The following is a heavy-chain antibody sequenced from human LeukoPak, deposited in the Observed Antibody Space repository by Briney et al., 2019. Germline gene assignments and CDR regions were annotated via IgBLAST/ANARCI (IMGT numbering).Heavy chain of an antibody. CDR2: IYHSGIT. Sequence: PSGTLSLTCAVSGGSISSSNWWSWVRQPPGKGLEWIGEIYHSGITNYNPSLKSRVSISVDRSKNQFSLKLSSVTAADTAVYYCARVVATSGVVVDWFDPWGQGTLVTVSS. J-gene: IGHJ5*02. CDR1: GGSISSSNW. V-gene: IGHV4-4*02. D-gene: IGHD5-12*01. CDR3: ARVVATSGVVVDWFDP.